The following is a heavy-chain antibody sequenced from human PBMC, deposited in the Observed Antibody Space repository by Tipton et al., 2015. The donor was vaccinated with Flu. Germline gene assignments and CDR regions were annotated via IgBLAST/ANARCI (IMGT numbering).Heavy chain of an antibody. CDR2: INHNGNT. D-gene: IGHD4-11*01. CDR3: ARRDFSNYVSDPKNWFDP. V-gene: IGHV4-38-2*02. CDR1: GDSVRSSYY. Sequence: TLSLTCTVSGDSVRSSYYWAWIRQPPGRGLEWIGNINHNGNTYHNASLRSRVTIPVDTSRNHFSLKLSSVTAADTAVYYCARRDFSNYVSDPKNWFDPWGQGTLVTVSS. J-gene: IGHJ5*02.